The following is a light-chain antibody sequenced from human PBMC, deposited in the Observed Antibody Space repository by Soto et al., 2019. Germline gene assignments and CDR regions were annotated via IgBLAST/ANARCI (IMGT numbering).Light chain of an antibody. V-gene: IGLV3-9*01. Sequence: SYELTQPLSVSVALGQTARLTCGGNNIGTKSVHWYQQKPGQAPVLVIYRDNNRPSGIPERFSGSNSGNTATLTISRAQAGDEADYSCQVWDSSTVVFGGGTKVTVL. CDR2: RDN. CDR3: QVWDSSTVV. CDR1: NIGTKS. J-gene: IGLJ2*01.